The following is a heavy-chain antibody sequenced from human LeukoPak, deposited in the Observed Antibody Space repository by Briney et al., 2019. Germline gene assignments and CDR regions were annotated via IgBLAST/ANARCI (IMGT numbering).Heavy chain of an antibody. Sequence: GGSLRPSCAASGFTFSSYSMNWVRQAPGKGLEWVANIKQDGSEKYYVDSVKGRFTISRDNAKNSLYLQMNSLRAEDTAVYYCARDPTNGYSGYDSYFDYWGQGTLVTVSS. V-gene: IGHV3-7*01. CDR2: IKQDGSEK. CDR1: GFTFSSYS. J-gene: IGHJ4*02. D-gene: IGHD5-12*01. CDR3: ARDPTNGYSGYDSYFDY.